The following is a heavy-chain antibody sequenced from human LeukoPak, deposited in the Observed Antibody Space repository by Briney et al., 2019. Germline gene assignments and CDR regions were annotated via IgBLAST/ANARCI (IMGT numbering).Heavy chain of an antibody. CDR3: ARDGSGGSSGGSTQYNWFDP. D-gene: IGHD2-15*01. CDR2: IGQDGSQQ. Sequence: GGSLGLSCAASGFTFSRFWMNWVRLAPGKGLEWVANIGQDGSQQHYVDSVKGRFTISRDNAKNSLYLQMNSLRVEDTAVYYCARDGSGGSSGGSTQYNWFDPWGQGTLVTVSS. V-gene: IGHV3-7*01. J-gene: IGHJ5*02. CDR1: GFTFSRFW.